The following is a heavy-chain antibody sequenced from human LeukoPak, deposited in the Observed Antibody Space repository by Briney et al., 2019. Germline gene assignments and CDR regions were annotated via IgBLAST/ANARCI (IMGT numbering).Heavy chain of an antibody. J-gene: IGHJ5*02. CDR2: IYTSGST. Sequence: SETLSLTCTVSGGSISSYYWSWIRQPAGKGLEWIGRIYTSGSTNYNPSLKSRVTMSVGTSKNQFSLKLSSVTAADTAVYYCARDRPDDFWSGYPTPYNWFDPWGQGTLVTVSS. D-gene: IGHD3-3*01. CDR1: GGSISSYY. V-gene: IGHV4-4*07. CDR3: ARDRPDDFWSGYPTPYNWFDP.